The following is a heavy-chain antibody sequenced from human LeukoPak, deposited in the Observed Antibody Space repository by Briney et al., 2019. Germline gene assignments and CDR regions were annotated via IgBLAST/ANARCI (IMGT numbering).Heavy chain of an antibody. J-gene: IGHJ4*02. Sequence: GRSLRLSCAASGFTFNNYGMHWVRQAPGRGLEWVAVIWYDGTNQYYADSVKGRFSISRDNSKNTLYLQMNSLRAEDTALYYCAREGALVGATGAFDYWGQGTLVTVSS. CDR1: GFTFNNYG. D-gene: IGHD1-26*01. V-gene: IGHV3-33*01. CDR2: IWYDGTNQ. CDR3: AREGALVGATGAFDY.